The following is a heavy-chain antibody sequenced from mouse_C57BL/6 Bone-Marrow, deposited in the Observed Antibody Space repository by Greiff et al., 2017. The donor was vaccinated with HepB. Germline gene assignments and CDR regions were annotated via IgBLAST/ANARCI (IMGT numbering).Heavy chain of an antibody. CDR3: APAYGNSHWYFDV. J-gene: IGHJ1*03. Sequence: VQLQQPGAELVKPGASVKVSCKASGYTFTSYWMHWVKQRPGQGLEWIGRIHPSDSDTNYNQKFKGKDTLTVDNSSSTAYMQLSSLTSEDTAAYYCAPAYGNSHWYFDVWGRGTAVTVTA. CDR1: GYTFTSYW. D-gene: IGHD2-10*02. CDR2: IHPSDSDT. V-gene: IGHV1-74*01.